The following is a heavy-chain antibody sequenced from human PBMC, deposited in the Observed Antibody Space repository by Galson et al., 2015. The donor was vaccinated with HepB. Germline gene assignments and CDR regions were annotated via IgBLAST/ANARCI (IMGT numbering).Heavy chain of an antibody. CDR1: GFSLSSQRVA. V-gene: IGHV2-5*02. D-gene: IGHD2-15*01. CDR3: VHRRPDCSGSCYGRFYYYNTDV. J-gene: IGHJ6*03. Sequence: PALVKPTQTLTLTCTFSGFSLSSQRVAVGWMRQPPGKALEWLALIYWDDYKLYSPSLESRLTITKDTSKNLVLLTMANVDPVDTATYYCVHRRPDCSGSCYGRFYYYNTDVWGRGTTVTVSS. CDR2: IYWDDYK.